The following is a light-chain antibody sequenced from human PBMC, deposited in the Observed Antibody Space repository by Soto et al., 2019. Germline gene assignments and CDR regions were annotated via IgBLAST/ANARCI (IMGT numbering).Light chain of an antibody. CDR1: QSVSSY. V-gene: IGKV3-11*01. CDR3: QQRSNWPT. Sequence: EIVLTQSPATLSLSPGERATLSCRASQSVSSYLAWYQQKPGQAPRLLIYDASNRATGIPARFSGSGSGTDFTLTISSLDPEDFAVYYCQQRSNWPTFGGGTKVDIK. J-gene: IGKJ4*01. CDR2: DAS.